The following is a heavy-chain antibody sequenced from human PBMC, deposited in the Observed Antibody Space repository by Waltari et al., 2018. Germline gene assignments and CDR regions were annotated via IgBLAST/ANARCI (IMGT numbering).Heavy chain of an antibody. Sequence: QVQLVQSGAEVKKPGASVKVSCKASGYTFTSYDINWVRQATGQGLEWMGWMNPNSGNTGYAQKFQGRVTMTRNTSISTAYMELSSLRSEDTAVYYCARATQTSGYSGYDYYYYGMDVWGQGTTVTVSS. CDR1: GYTFTSYD. V-gene: IGHV1-8*02. J-gene: IGHJ6*02. CDR2: MNPNSGNT. D-gene: IGHD5-12*01. CDR3: ARATQTSGYSGYDYYYYGMDV.